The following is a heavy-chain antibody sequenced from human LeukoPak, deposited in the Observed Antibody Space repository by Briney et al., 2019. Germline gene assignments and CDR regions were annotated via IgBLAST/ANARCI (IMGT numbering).Heavy chain of an antibody. CDR2: ISSSGSTI. CDR3: AREGFAGYSSSWYDY. V-gene: IGHV3-48*03. Sequence: GGSLRLSCAASGFTLSSYEMHWVRQAPGKGLEWVSYISSSGSTIYYADSVKGRFTISRDNAKNSLYLQMNSLRAEDTAVYYCAREGFAGYSSSWYDYWGQGTLVTVSS. J-gene: IGHJ4*02. CDR1: GFTLSSYE. D-gene: IGHD6-13*01.